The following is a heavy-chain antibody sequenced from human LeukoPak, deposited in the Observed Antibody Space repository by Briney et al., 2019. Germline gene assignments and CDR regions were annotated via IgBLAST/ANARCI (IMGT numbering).Heavy chain of an antibody. D-gene: IGHD3-3*01. CDR1: GYSISSGYY. CDR2: IYHSGST. V-gene: IGHV4-38-2*01. Sequence: SETLSLTCAVSGYSISSGYYWGWIRQPPGKGLEWIGSIYHSGSTYYNPSLKSRVTISVDTSKNQFSLKLSSVTAADTAVYYCASQTVRFLEWLPPHYYYMDVWGKGTTVTVSS. J-gene: IGHJ6*03. CDR3: ASQTVRFLEWLPPHYYYMDV.